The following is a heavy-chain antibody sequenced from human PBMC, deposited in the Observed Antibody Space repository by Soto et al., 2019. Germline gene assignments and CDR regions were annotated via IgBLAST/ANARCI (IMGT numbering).Heavy chain of an antibody. Sequence: SETLSLTCTVSGGSISSSTYYWGWIRQPPGKGLEWIASIYYSGRTHYNPSLESRVTISVDTSKNQFSLRLSSVTAADTAVYYCARHTSGPSSRWSPVWGQGTMVTVSS. J-gene: IGHJ3*01. D-gene: IGHD6-13*01. V-gene: IGHV4-39*01. CDR2: IYYSGRT. CDR3: ARHTSGPSSRWSPV. CDR1: GGSISSSTYY.